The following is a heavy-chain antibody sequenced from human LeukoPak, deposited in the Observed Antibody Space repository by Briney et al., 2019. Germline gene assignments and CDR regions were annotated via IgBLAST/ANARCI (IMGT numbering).Heavy chain of an antibody. D-gene: IGHD1-26*01. CDR3: AREMGATDG. CDR1: GFSFSDYY. J-gene: IGHJ4*02. Sequence: QTGGSLRLSCAASGFSFSDYYMNWVRQAPGKGLEWVSSISSSSSYIYYADSVKGRFTISRDNAKNSLYLQMNSLRAEDTAVYYCAREMGATDGWGQGTLVTVSS. CDR2: ISSSSSYI. V-gene: IGHV3-21*01.